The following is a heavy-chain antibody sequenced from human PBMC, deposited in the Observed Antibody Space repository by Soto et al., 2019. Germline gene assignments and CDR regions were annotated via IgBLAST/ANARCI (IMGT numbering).Heavy chain of an antibody. CDR1: GYSFTDYH. J-gene: IGHJ6*02. Sequence: ASVKVSWKDSGYSFTDYHIHWVRQAPGQGLEWLGRINPKSGGTSTAQKFQGWVTMTTDTSISTASMELTRLTSDDTAIYYCARGDSTDCSNGVCSFFYNHDMDVWGQ. D-gene: IGHD2-8*01. CDR3: ARGDSTDCSNGVCSFFYNHDMDV. V-gene: IGHV1-2*04. CDR2: INPKSGGT.